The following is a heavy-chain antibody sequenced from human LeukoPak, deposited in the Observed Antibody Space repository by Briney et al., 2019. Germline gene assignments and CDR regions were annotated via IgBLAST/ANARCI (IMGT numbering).Heavy chain of an antibody. D-gene: IGHD2-2*01. CDR1: GYTFTSYG. Sequence: GASVKVSCKASGYTFTSYGISWVRQAPGQGHEWMGWISADNGNTNYAQKLQGRLTMTTDTSTSTAYMELRSLRSDDTAVYYCARVGLGCSSTSCSNDYWGQGTLVTVSS. J-gene: IGHJ4*02. CDR2: ISADNGNT. V-gene: IGHV1-18*01. CDR3: ARVGLGCSSTSCSNDY.